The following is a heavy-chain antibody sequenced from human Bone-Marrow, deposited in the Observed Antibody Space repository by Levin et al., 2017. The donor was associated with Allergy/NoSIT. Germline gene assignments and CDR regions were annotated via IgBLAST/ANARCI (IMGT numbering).Heavy chain of an antibody. Sequence: GGSLRLSCAASGFNFSSFSMHWVRQAPGKGLEWVAIISYDGSDKYYADSVKGRFTISRDNSKNSLYVQLNSLTPDDTAVYYCARDGCDGDCSSGADYHYYGMDVWGQGTTVTVSS. D-gene: IGHD2-21*02. J-gene: IGHJ6*02. CDR1: GFNFSSFS. V-gene: IGHV3-30*04. CDR2: ISYDGSDK. CDR3: ARDGCDGDCSSGADYHYYGMDV.